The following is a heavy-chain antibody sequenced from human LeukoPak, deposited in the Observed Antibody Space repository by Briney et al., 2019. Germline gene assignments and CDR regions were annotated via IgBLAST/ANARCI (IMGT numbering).Heavy chain of an antibody. Sequence: QPGGSLRLSCAASGFTVSSNYMSWVRQAPGKGLEWVSVIYSGGSTYYADSVKGRSTISRDNSKNTLYLQMNSLRAEDTAVYYCARDSYYYDSSGYDDAFDIWGQGTMVTVSS. CDR2: IYSGGST. D-gene: IGHD3-22*01. J-gene: IGHJ3*02. CDR3: ARDSYYYDSSGYDDAFDI. CDR1: GFTVSSNY. V-gene: IGHV3-53*01.